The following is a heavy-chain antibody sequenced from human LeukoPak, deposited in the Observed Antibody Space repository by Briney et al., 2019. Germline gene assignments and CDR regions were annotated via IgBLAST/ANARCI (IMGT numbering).Heavy chain of an antibody. J-gene: IGHJ4*02. CDR1: GYSFTNYW. CDR3: ARLTTVVTHIDY. D-gene: IGHD4-23*01. V-gene: IGHV5-51*01. CDR2: IYPGDSDT. Sequence: LEESLKISCKGSGYSFTNYWIAWVRQMPGKGLEWMGIIYPGDSDTRYSPSFQGQVTISADKSINTAYLQWSSLKASDTAMYYCARLTTVVTHIDYWGQGTLVTVSS.